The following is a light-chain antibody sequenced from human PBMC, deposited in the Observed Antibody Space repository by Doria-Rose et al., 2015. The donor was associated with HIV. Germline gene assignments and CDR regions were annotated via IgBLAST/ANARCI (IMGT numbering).Light chain of an antibody. Sequence: DIQMTQSPESLGMSLGERATLNCKSNQSPLYTYNNYLAWYQQKPGQPPKLLIYWASTRQSGVPARFSGSGSGTDFTLTISSLEAEDVAVYYCQQYYDTPSFGPGTTVDTK. J-gene: IGKJ3*01. CDR3: QQYYDTPS. V-gene: IGKV4-1*01. CDR1: QSPLYTYNNY. CDR2: WAS.